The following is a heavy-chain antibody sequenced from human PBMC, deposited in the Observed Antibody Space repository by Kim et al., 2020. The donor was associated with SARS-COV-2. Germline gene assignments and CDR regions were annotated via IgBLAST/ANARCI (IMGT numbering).Heavy chain of an antibody. J-gene: IGHJ4*02. Sequence: GGSLRLSCAGSGFTFGSAHMHWVRQAPGKGLEWVALISADESNKDYVDSVKGRFTVSSDNSQNTLFLQIDSPRAEDTAVYYCAREGHSSGRAGSFDYWGQGTLVTVSS. CDR2: ISADESNK. D-gene: IGHD6-19*01. CDR3: AREGHSSGRAGSFDY. CDR1: GFTFGSAH. V-gene: IGHV3-30*03.